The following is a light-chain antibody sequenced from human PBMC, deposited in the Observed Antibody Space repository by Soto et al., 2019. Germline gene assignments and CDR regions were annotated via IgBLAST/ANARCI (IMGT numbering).Light chain of an antibody. CDR3: CSYADSSTWV. V-gene: IGLV2-23*01. CDR2: EGS. Sequence: QSALTQPASVSGSPGQSITISCTGTSSDVGSYNLVSWYQQHPGYAPKFLIYEGSKRPSGVSNRFSGSKSGNTASLTISGLQAEDEADYYCCSYADSSTWVFGGGTKLTVL. CDR1: SSDVGSYNL. J-gene: IGLJ3*02.